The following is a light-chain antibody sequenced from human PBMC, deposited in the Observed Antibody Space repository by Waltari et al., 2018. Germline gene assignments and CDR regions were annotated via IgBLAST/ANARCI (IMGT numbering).Light chain of an antibody. CDR1: QSVSRALRT. CDR2: DAS. Sequence: IALTQSPGTLSLSPGERATLSCRASQSVSRALRTLAWYQQKPGQAPRLPSYDASTRATGIPDRFSGSGSGTDFTLTISRLEPDDFAVYYCQRYGTLPATFGQGTKVEIK. V-gene: IGKV3-20*01. CDR3: QRYGTLPAT. J-gene: IGKJ1*01.